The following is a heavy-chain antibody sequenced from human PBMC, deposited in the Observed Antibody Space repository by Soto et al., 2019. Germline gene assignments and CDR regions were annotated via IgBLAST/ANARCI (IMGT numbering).Heavy chain of an antibody. D-gene: IGHD3-16*01. CDR3: ASLSFPSPVYYYYGMYV. CDR2: IIPIFGTA. Sequence: QVQLVRSGAEVKKPGSSVKVSCKASGGTFSSYAISWVRQARGQGLEWMGGIIPIFGTANYAQKFQGRVTITADESTTTAYMELSSLRSEDTAVYYCASLSFPSPVYYYYGMYVWGQGTTVTVSS. J-gene: IGHJ6*02. V-gene: IGHV1-69*01. CDR1: GGTFSSYA.